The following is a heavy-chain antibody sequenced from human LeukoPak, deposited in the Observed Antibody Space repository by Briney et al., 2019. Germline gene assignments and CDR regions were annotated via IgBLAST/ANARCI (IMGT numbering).Heavy chain of an antibody. D-gene: IGHD3-10*01. Sequence: GGSLRLSCAASRFTFSNFAMSWVRQAPGKGLEWVSTISGSAYSTYYADSVKGRFTISRDNSKNTLYLQMNSLRAEDTAVYYCARDMGFPRVYYYYGMDVWGQGTTVTVSS. CDR1: RFTFSNFA. J-gene: IGHJ6*02. CDR2: ISGSAYST. CDR3: ARDMGFPRVYYYYGMDV. V-gene: IGHV3-23*01.